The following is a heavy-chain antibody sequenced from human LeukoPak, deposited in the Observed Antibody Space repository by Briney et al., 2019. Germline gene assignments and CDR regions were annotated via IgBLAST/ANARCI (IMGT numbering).Heavy chain of an antibody. D-gene: IGHD5-18*01. Sequence: SVKVSCKASGGTFSSYAISWVRQAPGQGLEWMGGIIPIFGTANYAQKFQGRVTITADESTSTAYRELSSLRPEDRAVYYCGTGGGDTAMVGDYFDYWGQGTLVTVSS. J-gene: IGHJ4*02. V-gene: IGHV1-69*13. CDR1: GGTFSSYA. CDR3: GTGGGDTAMVGDYFDY. CDR2: IIPIFGTA.